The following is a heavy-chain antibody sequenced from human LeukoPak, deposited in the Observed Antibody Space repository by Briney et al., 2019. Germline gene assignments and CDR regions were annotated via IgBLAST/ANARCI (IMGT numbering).Heavy chain of an antibody. D-gene: IGHD3-3*01. Sequence: ASVKVSCKASGGTFTNFAISWVRQAPGQGLEWLGGIIPSFGTTKYAQKVQGRVAMTTDESKSTAYMELSSLRSGDSAVYYCAREGGITVFGVAQPGGAFDIWGQGTMVTVSS. V-gene: IGHV1-69*05. CDR3: AREGGITVFGVAQPGGAFDI. J-gene: IGHJ3*02. CDR2: IIPSFGTT. CDR1: GGTFTNFA.